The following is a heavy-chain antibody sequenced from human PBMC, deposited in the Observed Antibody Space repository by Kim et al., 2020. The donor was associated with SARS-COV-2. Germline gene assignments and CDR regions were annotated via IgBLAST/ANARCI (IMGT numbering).Heavy chain of an antibody. CDR2: INHSGST. CDR3: ARGGWEFPLFLYFKGWFVP. CDR1: GGSFSGYY. D-gene: IGHD1-26*01. V-gene: IGHV4-34*01. Sequence: SETLSLTCAVYGGSFSGYYWSWIRQPPGKGLEWIGEINHSGSTNYNPSLKSRVTISVDTSKNQFSLKLSSVTAADTAVYYCARGGWEFPLFLYFKGWFVP. J-gene: IGHJ5*02.